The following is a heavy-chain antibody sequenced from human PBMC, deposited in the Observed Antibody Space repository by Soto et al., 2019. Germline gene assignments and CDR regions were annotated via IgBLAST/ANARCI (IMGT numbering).Heavy chain of an antibody. J-gene: IGHJ4*02. CDR3: ACPLGISDSSGYYYV. CDR2: IYYSGST. V-gene: IGHV4-39*01. Sequence: QLQLQESGPGLVKPSETLSLTCTVSGGSISSSSYYWGWIRQPPGKGLEWIGSIYYSGSTYYNPSLKSRVTISVDTSTNQFSLQLSSVTAADTAVYYCACPLGISDSSGYYYVWGQGTLVTVSS. D-gene: IGHD3-22*01. CDR1: GGSISSSSYY.